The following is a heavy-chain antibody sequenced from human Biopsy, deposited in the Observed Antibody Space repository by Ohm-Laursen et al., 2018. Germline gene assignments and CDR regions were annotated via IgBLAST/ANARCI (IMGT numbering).Heavy chain of an antibody. CDR1: GFPFTGFS. J-gene: IGHJ4*02. CDR2: ISRSSSTI. Sequence: SLRLSCAASGFPFTGFSMDWVRQAPGKGLEWVSHISRSSSTIYYADSVKGRFTISRDNAKNSLYLQMNSLRAEDTAVYYCALAAAQTVTHFDYWGQGTLVTVSS. D-gene: IGHD4-17*01. CDR3: ALAAAQTVTHFDY. V-gene: IGHV3-48*01.